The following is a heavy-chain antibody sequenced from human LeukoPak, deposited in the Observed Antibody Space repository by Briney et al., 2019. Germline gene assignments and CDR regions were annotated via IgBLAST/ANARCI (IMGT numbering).Heavy chain of an antibody. D-gene: IGHD2-15*01. V-gene: IGHV3-21*01. CDR1: GFTFSSYS. CDR3: ARGGSSDYGDY. J-gene: IGHJ4*02. Sequence: SCAASGFTFSSYSMNWVRQAPGKGLAWVSSISSSSSYIYYADSVKGRFTISRDNAKNSLYLQMNSLRAEDTAVYYCARGGSSDYGDYWGQGTLVTVSS. CDR2: ISSSSSYI.